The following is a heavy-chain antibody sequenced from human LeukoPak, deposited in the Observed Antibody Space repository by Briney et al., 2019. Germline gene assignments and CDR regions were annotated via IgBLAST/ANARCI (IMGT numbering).Heavy chain of an antibody. Sequence: ASVKVSCKASGYSFISYGISWVRRAPGQGLEWMGWINTYNGNTNYAQKLQGRVTMTTDTSTSTAYMELRSLRSDDTAVYYCARDGILEVRNYYGMDVWGQGTTVTVSS. CDR3: ARDGILEVRNYYGMDV. D-gene: IGHD1-1*01. V-gene: IGHV1-18*01. CDR1: GYSFISYG. J-gene: IGHJ6*02. CDR2: INTYNGNT.